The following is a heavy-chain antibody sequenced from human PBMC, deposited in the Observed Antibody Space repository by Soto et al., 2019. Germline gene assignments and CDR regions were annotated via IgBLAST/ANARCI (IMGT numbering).Heavy chain of an antibody. D-gene: IGHD3-22*01. V-gene: IGHV5-51*01. CDR2: IYPGDSDT. CDR1: VYRFTSYW. CDR3: ARYYDTSGYVYGMDV. Sequence: XDSLKLYWHCSVYRFTSYWIGLVLQVPGKGLEWMGIIYPGDSDTRYSPSFQGQVTISADKSISTAYLQWSSLKASDTAMYYCARYYDTSGYVYGMDVWGQGTTVTVSS. J-gene: IGHJ6*02.